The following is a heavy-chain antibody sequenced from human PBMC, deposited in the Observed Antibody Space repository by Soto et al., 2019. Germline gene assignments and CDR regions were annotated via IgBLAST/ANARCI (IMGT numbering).Heavy chain of an antibody. CDR3: AKDTTRGGYNWNYAGQVTRRYYYYYGMDV. CDR1: GFTFSSYG. Sequence: GGSLRLSCAASGFTFSSYGMHWVRQAPGKGLEWVAVISYDGSNRYYADSVKGRFTISRDNSKNTLYLQMNSLRAEDTAVYYCAKDTTRGGYNWNYAGQVTRRYYYYYGMDVWGQGTTVTVSS. CDR2: ISYDGSNR. J-gene: IGHJ6*02. D-gene: IGHD1-7*01. V-gene: IGHV3-30*18.